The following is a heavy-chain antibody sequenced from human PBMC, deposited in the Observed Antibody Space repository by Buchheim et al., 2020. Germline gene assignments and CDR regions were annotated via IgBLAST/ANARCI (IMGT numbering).Heavy chain of an antibody. V-gene: IGHV3-33*01. J-gene: IGHJ6*02. D-gene: IGHD2-15*01. CDR1: GFTFSSYG. CDR2: IWYDGSNK. CDR3: ARGGVVGGSWATPVYYGMDV. Sequence: QVQLVESGGGVAQPGRSLRLSCAASGFTFSSYGMHWVRQAPGKGLEWVALIWYDGSNKYHADSVKGRFTISRDNSKNTLYLQMDSLRVEDTAVYYCARGGVVGGSWATPVYYGMDVWGQGTT.